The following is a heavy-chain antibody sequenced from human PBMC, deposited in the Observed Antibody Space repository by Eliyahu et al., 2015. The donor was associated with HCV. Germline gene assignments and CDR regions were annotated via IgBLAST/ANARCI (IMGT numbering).Heavy chain of an antibody. V-gene: IGHV4-59*01. CDR3: ASGGGGIAVTGTGGWFDP. Sequence: VKPSETLSLTCTVSGASISSYYWSWIRQPPGEGLEWIGYMHYSGSTNYNPSLKSRVALSVDTSKNQFSLRLSSVTAADTAVYYCASGGGGIAVTGTGGWFDPWGQGTLVTVSS. CDR2: MHYSGST. CDR1: GASISSYY. D-gene: IGHD6-19*01. J-gene: IGHJ5*02.